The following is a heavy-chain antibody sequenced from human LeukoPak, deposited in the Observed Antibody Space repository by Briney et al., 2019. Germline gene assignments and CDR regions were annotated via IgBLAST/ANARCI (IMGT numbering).Heavy chain of an antibody. Sequence: GESLKISCKGSGYSFTSYWIGWVRQMPGKGLEWMGIIYPGDSDTRYGPSFQGQVTISADKSINTAYLQWSSLKASDTAMYYCARRKYDFWSGYYTQPSYYYYMDVWGKGTTVTVSS. D-gene: IGHD3-3*01. V-gene: IGHV5-51*01. CDR1: GYSFTSYW. CDR2: IYPGDSDT. CDR3: ARRKYDFWSGYYTQPSYYYYMDV. J-gene: IGHJ6*03.